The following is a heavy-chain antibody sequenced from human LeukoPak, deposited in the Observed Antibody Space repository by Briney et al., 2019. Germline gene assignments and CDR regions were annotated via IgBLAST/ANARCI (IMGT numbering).Heavy chain of an antibody. CDR2: ISGSGGST. Sequence: GGSPRLSCAASGFTFSSYAMSWVRQAPGKGLEWVSAISGSGGSTYYADSVKGRFTISRDNSKNTLYLQMNSLRAEDTAVYYCAKDKTYYYDSSGYRGADNWFDPWGQGTLVTVSS. CDR3: AKDKTYYYDSSGYRGADNWFDP. V-gene: IGHV3-23*01. J-gene: IGHJ5*02. CDR1: GFTFSSYA. D-gene: IGHD3-22*01.